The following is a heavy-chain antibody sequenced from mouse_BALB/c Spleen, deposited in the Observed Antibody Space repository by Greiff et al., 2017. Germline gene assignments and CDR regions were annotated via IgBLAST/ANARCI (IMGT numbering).Heavy chain of an antibody. Sequence: EVKLMESGAELVKPGASVKLSCTASGFNIKDTYMHWVKQRPEQGLEWIGRIDPANGNTKYDPKFQGKATITADTSSNTAYLQLSSLTSEDTAVYYCENGNNYWGQGTTLTVSS. CDR3: ENGNNY. D-gene: IGHD2-1*01. CDR2: IDPANGNT. V-gene: IGHV14-3*02. J-gene: IGHJ2*01. CDR1: GFNIKDTY.